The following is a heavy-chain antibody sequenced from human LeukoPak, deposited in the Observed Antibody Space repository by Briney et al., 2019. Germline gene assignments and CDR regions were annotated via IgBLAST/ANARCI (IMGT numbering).Heavy chain of an antibody. V-gene: IGHV3-49*04. Sequence: GGSLRLSCTGSGFTFGEFPMSWVRQGPGKGLEWVACIRTKAYGATTEYAASVKGRFAISRDDSKSIAYLQMNSLKTEDTAVYYCTRDHRVVPRAQPVWSKGTTVNVSS. D-gene: IGHD6-6*01. CDR2: IRTKAYGATT. CDR1: GFTFGEFP. J-gene: IGHJ6*04. CDR3: TRDHRVVPRAQPV.